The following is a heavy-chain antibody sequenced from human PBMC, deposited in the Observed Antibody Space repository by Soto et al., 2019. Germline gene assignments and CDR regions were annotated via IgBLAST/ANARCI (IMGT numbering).Heavy chain of an antibody. V-gene: IGHV5-51*01. Sequence: HGESLKISCKGSGYSFTNYWIGWVRQMPGKGLEWMGIIYPGDSNTRYSPSFQGQVTISADKSISTAYLQWSSLKASDTAMYYCARVDYYDSSGYYLDYWGQGTLVTVSS. CDR2: IYPGDSNT. CDR3: ARVDYYDSSGYYLDY. CDR1: GYSFTNYW. D-gene: IGHD3-22*01. J-gene: IGHJ4*02.